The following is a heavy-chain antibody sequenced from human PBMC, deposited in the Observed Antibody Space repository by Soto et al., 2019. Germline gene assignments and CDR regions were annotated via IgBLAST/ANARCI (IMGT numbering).Heavy chain of an antibody. V-gene: IGHV3-23*01. CDR1: AFTFNNYA. Sequence: GGSLRLSCAASAFTFNNYAMSWVRQAPGKGLEWVSGIGGSGRTTYYADSVKGRFTISRDNSNNTLFLQMNSLRAEDTAVYYCAKSRYSDSRGDFYEYWGQGTLVTVSS. J-gene: IGHJ4*02. CDR2: IGGSGRTT. D-gene: IGHD3-22*01. CDR3: AKSRYSDSRGDFYEY.